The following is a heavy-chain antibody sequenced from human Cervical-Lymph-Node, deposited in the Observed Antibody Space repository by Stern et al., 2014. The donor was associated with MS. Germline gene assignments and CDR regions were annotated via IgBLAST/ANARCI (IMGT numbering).Heavy chain of an antibody. V-gene: IGHV3-73*01. CDR1: GITLSASA. D-gene: IGHD1-7*01. Sequence: EVQLVESGGGVVQPGGSLKLSCAASGITLSASAVHWVRQASGTGLEWVGRIRTKPHSYATAYAASVKDRFTISRDDSKNMAYLQMNSLKTEDTAVYYCTSEPLDWTYYFDHWGQGTLVTVSS. CDR2: IRTKPHSYAT. J-gene: IGHJ4*02. CDR3: TSEPLDWTYYFDH.